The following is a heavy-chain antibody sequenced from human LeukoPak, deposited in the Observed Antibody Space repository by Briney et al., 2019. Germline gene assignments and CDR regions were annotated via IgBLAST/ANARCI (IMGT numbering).Heavy chain of an antibody. Sequence: GGSLRLSCAASGFTFSSYAMHWVRQAPGKGLEWVAVISYDGSNKYYADSVKGRFTISRDNSKNTLYLQMNSLRSDDTAVYYCARDTGSGSYYRVPFDPWGQGTLVTVSS. J-gene: IGHJ5*02. CDR1: GFTFSSYA. D-gene: IGHD3-10*01. CDR3: ARDTGSGSYYRVPFDP. CDR2: ISYDGSNK. V-gene: IGHV3-30*01.